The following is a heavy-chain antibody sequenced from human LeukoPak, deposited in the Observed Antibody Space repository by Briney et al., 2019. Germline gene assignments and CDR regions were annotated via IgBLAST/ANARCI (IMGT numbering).Heavy chain of an antibody. CDR1: GFTLSSYA. CDR3: AKVGARRGVATLDY. J-gene: IGHJ4*02. Sequence: GGSLRLSCAASGFTLSSYAMSWVRQAPGKGLEWVSAISGGGGSTYYADSVKGRFTISRDNSKNTLYLQMNSLRAEDTAVYYCAKVGARRGVATLDYWGQGTLVTVSS. V-gene: IGHV3-23*01. D-gene: IGHD5-12*01. CDR2: ISGGGGST.